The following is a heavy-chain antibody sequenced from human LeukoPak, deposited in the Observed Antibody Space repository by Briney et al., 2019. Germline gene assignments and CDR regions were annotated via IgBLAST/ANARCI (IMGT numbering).Heavy chain of an antibody. CDR2: IYDSGST. J-gene: IGHJ4*02. Sequence: SETLSLTCTVSGGSISSYYWSWIRQPPGKGLEWIGYIYDSGSTNYNPSLKSRVTISVDTSKNQFSLKLSSVTAADTAVYYCARRIYDSSGYPLFDYWGQGILVTVSS. D-gene: IGHD3-22*01. CDR3: ARRIYDSSGYPLFDY. CDR1: GGSISSYY. V-gene: IGHV4-59*08.